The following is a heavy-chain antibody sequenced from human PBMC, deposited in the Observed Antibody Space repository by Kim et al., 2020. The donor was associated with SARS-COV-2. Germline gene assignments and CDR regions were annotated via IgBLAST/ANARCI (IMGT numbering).Heavy chain of an antibody. V-gene: IGHV1-69*01. D-gene: IGHD5-18*01. J-gene: IGHJ4*02. Sequence: AQKFQGRVTITADESTSTAYMELSSLRSEDTAVYYCARVDSEYSYGLFGYWGQGTLVTVSS. CDR3: ARVDSEYSYGLFGY.